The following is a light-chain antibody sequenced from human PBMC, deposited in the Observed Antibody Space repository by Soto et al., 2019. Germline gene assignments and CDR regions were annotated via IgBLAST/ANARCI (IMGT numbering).Light chain of an antibody. CDR3: CSYAGSSTLVV. CDR2: EGS. J-gene: IGLJ2*01. Sequence: QSALTQPASVSGSPGQSITISCTGTSSDVGSYNLVSWYQQHPGKAPKLMIYEGSKRPSGVSNRFSGSKSGNTASLTISGLQAEDEADDYCCSYAGSSTLVVFGGGTTVTVL. CDR1: SSDVGSYNL. V-gene: IGLV2-23*01.